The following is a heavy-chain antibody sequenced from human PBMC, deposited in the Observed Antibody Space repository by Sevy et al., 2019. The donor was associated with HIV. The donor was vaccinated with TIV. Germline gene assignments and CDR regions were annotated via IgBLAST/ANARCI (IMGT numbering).Heavy chain of an antibody. D-gene: IGHD3-22*01. Sequence: GGSLRLSCAASGFTVSRYWMSWVRQAPGKGLKWVANIKPDGSEGYYADSVKGRFTISRDNAQNSLYLQMKSLRAEDTAVYYCARGDFSDSSSYFIDAFDIWGQGTMVTVSS. CDR3: ARGDFSDSSSYFIDAFDI. J-gene: IGHJ3*02. V-gene: IGHV3-7*04. CDR1: GFTVSRYW. CDR2: IKPDGSEG.